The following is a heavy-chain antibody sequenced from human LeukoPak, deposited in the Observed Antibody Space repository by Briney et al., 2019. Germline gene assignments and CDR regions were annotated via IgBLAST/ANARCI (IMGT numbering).Heavy chain of an antibody. V-gene: IGHV1-2*02. CDR3: ARVEYYYYYMDV. CDR2: INPNSGGT. D-gene: IGHD1-1*01. J-gene: IGHJ6*03. CDR1: GYTFTGYY. Sequence: AASVKVSCKASGYTFTGYYMHWVRQAPGQGLEWMGWINPNSGGTNYAQKFQGRVTMTRDTSISTVYMELSRLRSDDTAVYYCARVEYYYYYMDVWGKGTTVTVYS.